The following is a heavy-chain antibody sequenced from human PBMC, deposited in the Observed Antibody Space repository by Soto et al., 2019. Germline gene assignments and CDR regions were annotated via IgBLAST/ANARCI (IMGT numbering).Heavy chain of an antibody. V-gene: IGHV1-2*02. CDR1: GYPVTAYY. Sequence: QLHLVQSGAVVKKPGASVTVSCSASGYPVTAYYMHWVRQAPGRGLDWMGGINPATGAAKYTQTFQGRVPMTRDTSTSTVFMELSGLTSEDTAVFYCARGGGVGVAGSAAFDMWGQGTLVTVSS. CDR2: INPATGAA. J-gene: IGHJ3*02. D-gene: IGHD3-3*01. CDR3: ARGGGVGVAGSAAFDM.